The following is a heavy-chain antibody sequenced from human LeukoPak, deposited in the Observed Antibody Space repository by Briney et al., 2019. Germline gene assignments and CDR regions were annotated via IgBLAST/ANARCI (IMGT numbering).Heavy chain of an antibody. J-gene: IGHJ4*02. CDR1: GGSISSSSYY. V-gene: IGHV4-39*01. Sequence: PSETLSLTCTVSGGSISSSSYYWGWIRQPPGKGLEWIGSIYYSGSTYYNPSLKSRVTISVDTSKNQFSLKLSSVTAADTAVYYCARQGAVLRYFDWLLPVDYWGQGTLVTVSS. CDR3: ARQGAVLRYFDWLLPVDY. D-gene: IGHD3-9*01. CDR2: IYYSGST.